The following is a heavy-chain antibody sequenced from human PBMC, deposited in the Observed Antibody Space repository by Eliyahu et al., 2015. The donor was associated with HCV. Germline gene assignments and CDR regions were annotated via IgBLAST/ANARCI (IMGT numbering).Heavy chain of an antibody. V-gene: IGHV2-26*01. CDR3: ARVSTELLLWNWWYYLDV. J-gene: IGHJ6*03. CDR1: GFSLNNRLG. CDR2: IFANDAK. Sequence: QVTLKESGPVLVKPTETLTLTSTVSGFSLNNRLGVSWIRQPPGKALEWLAHIFANDAKSYSTSLRSRLTISKDTSRSQVVLTMTNVDPVDTATYYCARVSTELLLWNWWYYLDVWGKGTTVTVSS. D-gene: IGHD3-10*01.